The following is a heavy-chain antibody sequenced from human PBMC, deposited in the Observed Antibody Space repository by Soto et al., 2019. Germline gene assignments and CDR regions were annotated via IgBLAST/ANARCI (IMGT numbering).Heavy chain of an antibody. V-gene: IGHV3-7*01. CDR2: MNQDGSQI. CDR1: GFTFSNYW. Sequence: EVQVVESGGGLVQPGGSLRLSCAVSGFTFSNYWMTWVRQAPGKGLEWVAYMNQDGSQIYYVDSLRCRFTISRDNAKNSLYLQMNSLRVDDTAVYYCARDRGPNTPDYWGQGTLVTVSS. D-gene: IGHD2-2*02. CDR3: ARDRGPNTPDY. J-gene: IGHJ4*02.